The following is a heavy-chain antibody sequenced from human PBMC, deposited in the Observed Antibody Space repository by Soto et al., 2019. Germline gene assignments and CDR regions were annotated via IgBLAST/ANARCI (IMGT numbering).Heavy chain of an antibody. Sequence: QVQLVQSGAEVKKPGSSVKVSCKASGGTFSSYTISWVRQAPGQGLEWMGRTIPILGIANYAQKFQGRVTITADKSTSTAYMELSSLRSEDTAVYYCASLLWFGESAWFDPWGQGTLVTVSS. V-gene: IGHV1-69*02. CDR2: TIPILGIA. CDR3: ASLLWFGESAWFDP. J-gene: IGHJ5*02. D-gene: IGHD3-10*01. CDR1: GGTFSSYT.